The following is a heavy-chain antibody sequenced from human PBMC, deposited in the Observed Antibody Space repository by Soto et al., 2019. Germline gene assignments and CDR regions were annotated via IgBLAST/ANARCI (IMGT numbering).Heavy chain of an antibody. CDR1: GGSISSYF. V-gene: IGHV4-59*01. Sequence: SETLSLTCTVSGGSISSYFYIWVRQPPGKGLEWIGSVYYTGTTDYNPSLKSRVTISVDTSKTQFSLNLRSVTAADTAVYYCERDLAAVPSAFDYWGRGTLVTVSS. J-gene: IGHJ4*02. CDR2: VYYTGTT. CDR3: ERDLAAVPSAFDY. D-gene: IGHD6-25*01.